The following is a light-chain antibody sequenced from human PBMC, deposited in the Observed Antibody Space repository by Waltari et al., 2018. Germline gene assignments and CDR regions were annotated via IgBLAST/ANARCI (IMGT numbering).Light chain of an antibody. V-gene: IGLV2-23*02. CDR2: EVI. CDR1: SSDIGSYNV. J-gene: IGLJ2*01. Sequence: QSALTQPASVSGSPGQSITISCTGSSSDIGSYNVVSWYQHHPGKAPKLVIYEVINRPSGVSNRSSGSKSGNTAPLTISGLQAEDEADYYCCSYAGSVVFGGGTKLTVL. CDR3: CSYAGSVV.